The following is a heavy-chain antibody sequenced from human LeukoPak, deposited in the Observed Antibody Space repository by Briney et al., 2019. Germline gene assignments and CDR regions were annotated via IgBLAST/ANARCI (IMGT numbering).Heavy chain of an antibody. CDR2: ISYDGSNK. J-gene: IGHJ4*02. Sequence: QPGGSLRLSCAASGFTFSSYGMHWVRQAPGKGLEWVAVISYDGSNKYYADSVKGRFTISRDNSKNTLYLQMNSLRAEDTAVYYCAKDLLVVPAAISSALDYWGQGTLVTVSS. V-gene: IGHV3-30*18. CDR3: AKDLLVVPAAISSALDY. D-gene: IGHD2-2*01. CDR1: GFTFSSYG.